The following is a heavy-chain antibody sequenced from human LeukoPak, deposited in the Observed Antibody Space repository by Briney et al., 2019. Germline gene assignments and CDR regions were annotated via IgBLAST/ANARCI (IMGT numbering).Heavy chain of an antibody. CDR3: AKGLTMIVAL. D-gene: IGHD3-22*01. J-gene: IGHJ3*01. Sequence: PGGSLRLSCAASGFTFSSYSMNWVRQAPGKGLEWVSAISGSGGSTYYADSVKGRFTISRDNSKNTLYLQMNSLRAEDTAVYYCAKGLTMIVALWGQGTMVTVSS. CDR1: GFTFSSYS. V-gene: IGHV3-23*01. CDR2: ISGSGGST.